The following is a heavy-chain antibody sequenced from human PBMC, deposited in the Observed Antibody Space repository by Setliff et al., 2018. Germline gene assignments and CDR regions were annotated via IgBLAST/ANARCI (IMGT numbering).Heavy chain of an antibody. J-gene: IGHJ6*02. CDR1: GDSISTSSYY. Sequence: SETLSLTCSASGDSISTSSYYWGWIRQPPGKGLEWIGSIYYRGSTYHNPSLKSRVTVPVDTSKNQFSLKLSSVTAADTAVYYCARSSSGSPHYYYAMDVWGQGTTVTVSS. D-gene: IGHD3-10*01. CDR2: IYYRGST. V-gene: IGHV4-39*07. CDR3: ARSSSGSPHYYYAMDV.